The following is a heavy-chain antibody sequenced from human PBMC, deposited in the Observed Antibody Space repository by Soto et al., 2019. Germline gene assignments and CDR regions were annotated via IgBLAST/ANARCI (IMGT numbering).Heavy chain of an antibody. D-gene: IGHD6-13*01. V-gene: IGHV4-39*01. CDR2: IYYSGST. Sequence: QLQLQESGPGLVKPSETLSLTCTVSGGSISSSSYYWGWIRQPPGKGLEWIGSIYYSGSTYYNPSLKSRVTISVDTSKNQFSLKLSSVTAADTAVYYCARHPEYSSWTTPDFDYWGQGTLVTVSS. J-gene: IGHJ4*02. CDR1: GGSISSSSYY. CDR3: ARHPEYSSWTTPDFDY.